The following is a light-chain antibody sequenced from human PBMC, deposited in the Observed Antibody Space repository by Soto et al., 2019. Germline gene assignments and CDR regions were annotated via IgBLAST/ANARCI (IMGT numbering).Light chain of an antibody. CDR1: WSNIGNNA. CDR2: YDD. V-gene: IGLV1-36*01. Sequence: QSVLTQPPSVSEAPRQRVTISCSGSWSNIGNNAVNWYQQLPGKAPKLLIYYDDLLSSGVSDRFSGSKSGTSASLAISGLQSEDEDAYYCSVWDDNLQGVVFGGGTKLTVL. J-gene: IGLJ2*01. CDR3: SVWDDNLQGVV.